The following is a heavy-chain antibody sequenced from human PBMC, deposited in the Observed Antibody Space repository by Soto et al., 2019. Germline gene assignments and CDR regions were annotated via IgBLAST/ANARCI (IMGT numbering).Heavy chain of an antibody. V-gene: IGHV3-23*01. Sequence: DVHVLESGGDLVQPGGSLRLSCAASGFTFSSYAMSWVGQAPGKGLEWVSSVSAGGDMTYYSDSVKGRFTISRDNSNNALFLQMNSLRIEDTGLYYCARGDRGGSGSPASYYYSGLDVWGQGTTVTVS. J-gene: IGHJ6*02. CDR2: VSAGGDMT. D-gene: IGHD3-10*01. CDR1: GFTFSSYA. CDR3: ARGDRGGSGSPASYYYSGLDV.